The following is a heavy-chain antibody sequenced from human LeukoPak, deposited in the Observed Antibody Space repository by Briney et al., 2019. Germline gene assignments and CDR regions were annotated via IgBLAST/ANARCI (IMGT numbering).Heavy chain of an antibody. Sequence: GGSLRLSCAASGFTFSSYGMHWVRQAPGKGLEWVAFIRYDGSNKYYADSVKGRFTISRDNSTNTLYLQMNSLRAEDTSVDYCAKDHLGYCSSTSCSGGSDYWGQGTLVTVSS. CDR3: AKDHLGYCSSTSCSGGSDY. CDR1: GFTFSSYG. J-gene: IGHJ4*02. CDR2: IRYDGSNK. V-gene: IGHV3-30*02. D-gene: IGHD2-2*01.